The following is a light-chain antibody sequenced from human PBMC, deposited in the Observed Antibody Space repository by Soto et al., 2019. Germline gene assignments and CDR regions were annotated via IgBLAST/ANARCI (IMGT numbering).Light chain of an antibody. CDR1: QSVSSSY. Sequence: ESVLTQSPGTLSLPPGERATLSCRASQSVSSSYLDWYQQKPGQAPRLLIYGASSRTTGSPDRFSGSGSGTDCTLTISRLEPEDFAEYYGQQYGSCSITFGQGTRREIK. CDR2: GAS. V-gene: IGKV3-20*01. J-gene: IGKJ5*01. CDR3: QQYGSCSIT.